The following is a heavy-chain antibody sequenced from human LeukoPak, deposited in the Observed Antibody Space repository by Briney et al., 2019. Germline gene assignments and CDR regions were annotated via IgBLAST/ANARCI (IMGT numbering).Heavy chain of an antibody. Sequence: GGSLRLSCAASGFTFSNYAMIWVRQAPGKGLDWVSTISSSGGSTYYADSVKGRFTISRDNSKNTLYLQMNSLRAEVTALYYCAKDRESTYGLGAFDMWGQGTMVTVSS. CDR3: AKDRESTYGLGAFDM. CDR2: ISSSGGST. V-gene: IGHV3-23*01. CDR1: GFTFSNYA. D-gene: IGHD3-10*01. J-gene: IGHJ3*02.